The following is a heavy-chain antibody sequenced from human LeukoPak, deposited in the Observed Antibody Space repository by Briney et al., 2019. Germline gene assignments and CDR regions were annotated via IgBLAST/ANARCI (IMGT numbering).Heavy chain of an antibody. CDR1: GFTFSSYW. Sequence: GGSLRLSCAASGFTFSSYWMSWVRQAPGKGLEWVANIKQDGSQKYYVDSVKGRFTISRDNAKNSLSLQMNSLRDEDTGVYYCASQFWSGCSEYWGQGTPVTVSS. J-gene: IGHJ4*02. V-gene: IGHV3-7*01. CDR3: ASQFWSGCSEY. D-gene: IGHD3-3*01. CDR2: IKQDGSQK.